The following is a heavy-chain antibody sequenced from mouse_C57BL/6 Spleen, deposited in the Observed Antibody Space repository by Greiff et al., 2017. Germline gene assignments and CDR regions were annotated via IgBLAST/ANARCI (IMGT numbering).Heavy chain of an antibody. CDR1: GYTFTSYW. CDR2: IYPGNSDT. CDR3: TRGDYDYETWFAY. V-gene: IGHV1-5*01. D-gene: IGHD2-4*01. J-gene: IGHJ3*01. Sequence: VQLQQSGTVLARPGASVKMSCKTSGYTFTSYWMHWVKQRPGQGLEWIGAIYPGNSDTSYNQKFKGKAKLTAVTSASTAYMELSSLTNEDSAVYYCTRGDYDYETWFAYWGQGTLVTVSA.